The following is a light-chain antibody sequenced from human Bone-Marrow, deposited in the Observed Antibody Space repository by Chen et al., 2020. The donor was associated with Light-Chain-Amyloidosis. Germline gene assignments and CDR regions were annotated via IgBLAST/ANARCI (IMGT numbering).Light chain of an antibody. Sequence: SSELTQPPSVSVSPGQTARITCSGDDLPTKYAYWYQQKPGQAPVLGIQRDTERPSGISERFSGSSAGTTATLTISGVQAEDEADYHCQSADSSGTYEVIFGGGTKLTVL. CDR2: RDT. V-gene: IGLV3-25*03. J-gene: IGLJ2*01. CDR1: DLPTKY. CDR3: QSADSSGTYEVI.